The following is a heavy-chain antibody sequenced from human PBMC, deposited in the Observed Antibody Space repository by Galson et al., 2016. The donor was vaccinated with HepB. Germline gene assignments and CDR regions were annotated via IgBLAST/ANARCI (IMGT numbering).Heavy chain of an antibody. Sequence: SLRLSCAAPGFTFSRHAMYWVRQAPGKGLEWVAIISYDGSNKYYGDSVKGRFTISRDNSKNTLYLQMNSLRAEDTAVYYCARDGLDRSTSPVLDYWGQGTLVTVSS. J-gene: IGHJ4*02. V-gene: IGHV3-30*04. CDR3: ARDGLDRSTSPVLDY. D-gene: IGHD6-6*01. CDR1: GFTFSRHA. CDR2: ISYDGSNK.